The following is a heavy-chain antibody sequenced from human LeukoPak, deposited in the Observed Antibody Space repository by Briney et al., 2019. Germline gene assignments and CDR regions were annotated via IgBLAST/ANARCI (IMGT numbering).Heavy chain of an antibody. Sequence: PGGSLRLSCAASGFTFAYYDMSWVRQAPGKGLEWVASITLSGGSSFYADSVKGRFIISRDNSKSTVYLQMYSPSAEDTAVYYCAKRGNPAVGHHYLDVWGKGTTVSVSS. CDR1: GFTFAYYD. CDR3: AKRGNPAVGHHYLDV. D-gene: IGHD2-2*01. V-gene: IGHV3-23*01. CDR2: ITLSGGSS. J-gene: IGHJ6*03.